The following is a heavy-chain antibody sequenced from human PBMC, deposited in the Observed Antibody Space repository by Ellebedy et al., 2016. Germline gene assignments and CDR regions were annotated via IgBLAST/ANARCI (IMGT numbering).Heavy chain of an antibody. CDR3: AMQTGTTSDFDY. D-gene: IGHD1-7*01. CDR2: IDPEDDET. CDR1: GYTLTDSS. V-gene: IGHV1-24*01. Sequence: ASVKVSCKVSGYTLTDSSMHWVRQAPGKGLEWMGGIDPEDDETTYAQKFQGRVTMTEDTSTDTAYMELSSLTSEDTAVYYCAMQTGTTSDFDYWGQGTLVTVSA. J-gene: IGHJ4*02.